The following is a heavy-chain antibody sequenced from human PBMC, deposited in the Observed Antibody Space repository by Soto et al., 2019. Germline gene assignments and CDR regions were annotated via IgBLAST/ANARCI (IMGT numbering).Heavy chain of an antibody. Sequence: SVKVSCKASGGSFSSYVISWVRQAPGQGLEWMGGIILMFGKTTYAQKFQGRVTINADESTSTGYMELSSLRSEDTAMYYCAREVLTYYYDGSGYYRGYFDYWGQGTLVTVSS. D-gene: IGHD3-22*01. CDR3: AREVLTYYYDGSGYYRGYFDY. J-gene: IGHJ4*02. CDR1: GGSFSSYV. V-gene: IGHV1-69*13. CDR2: IILMFGKT.